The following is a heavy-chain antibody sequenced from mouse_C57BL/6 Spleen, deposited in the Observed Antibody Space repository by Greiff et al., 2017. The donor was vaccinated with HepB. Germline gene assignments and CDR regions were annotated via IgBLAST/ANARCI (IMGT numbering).Heavy chain of an antibody. Sequence: VQLQQSGAELVKPGASVKLSCTASGFNIKDYYMHWVKQRTEQGLEWIGRIDPEDGETKYAPKFQGKATITADTSSNTAYMQLSSLTSENTAVYYGARLDNGSSYAMDYWGQGTSVTVSS. CDR3: ARLDNGSSYAMDY. CDR1: GFNIKDYY. D-gene: IGHD1-1*01. V-gene: IGHV14-2*01. CDR2: IDPEDGET. J-gene: IGHJ4*01.